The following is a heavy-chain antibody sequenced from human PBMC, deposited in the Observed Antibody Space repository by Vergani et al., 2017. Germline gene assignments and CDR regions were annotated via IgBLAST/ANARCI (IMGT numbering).Heavy chain of an antibody. CDR3: ARSRVKDCSSTSCYNHYGMDV. V-gene: IGHV4-31*03. J-gene: IGHJ6*02. CDR1: GGSISSGGYY. Sequence: QVQLQESGPGLVKPSQTLSLTCTVSGGSISSGGYYWSWIRQHPGKGLEWIGYIYYRGSTYYNPFLQSRVTIDVDTSKNHFCLKLSAVTAADTAVYYCARSRVKDCSSTSCYNHYGMDVWGQGTTVTVSS. CDR2: IYYRGST. D-gene: IGHD2-2*02.